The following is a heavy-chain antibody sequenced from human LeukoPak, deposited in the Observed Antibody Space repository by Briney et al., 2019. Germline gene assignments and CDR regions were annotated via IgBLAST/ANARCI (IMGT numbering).Heavy chain of an antibody. D-gene: IGHD3-16*01. CDR1: GLTVSSNY. Sequence: GGSLRLSCAASGLTVSSNYMSWVRQAPGKGLEWVSIIFSGGSTYYADSVKGRFTITRDNSKNTLYLQMNSLRAEDTAVYYCARKGGWVGGDAFDIWGQGTKVTVSS. CDR3: ARKGGWVGGDAFDI. V-gene: IGHV3-53*01. CDR2: IFSGGST. J-gene: IGHJ3*02.